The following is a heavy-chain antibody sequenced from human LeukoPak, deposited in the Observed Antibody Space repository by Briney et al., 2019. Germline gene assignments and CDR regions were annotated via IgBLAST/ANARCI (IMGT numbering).Heavy chain of an antibody. Sequence: AGGSLRLSCAASGFTFSSYEMNWVRQAPGKGLEWVSYISSSGSTIYYADSVKGRFTISRDNAKNSLYLQMNSLRAEDTAVYYCARDAKTIAAAVTGDDAFDIWGQGTMVTVSS. CDR3: ARDAKTIAAAVTGDDAFDI. CDR2: ISSSGSTI. V-gene: IGHV3-48*03. CDR1: GFTFSSYE. D-gene: IGHD6-13*01. J-gene: IGHJ3*02.